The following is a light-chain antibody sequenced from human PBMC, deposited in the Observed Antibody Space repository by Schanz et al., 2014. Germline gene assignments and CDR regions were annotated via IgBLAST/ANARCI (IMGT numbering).Light chain of an antibody. V-gene: IGKV1-12*01. CDR2: RAS. Sequence: DIQMTQSPSSMSASVGDRVTITCRASQGISDWLAWYQQKPRKAPKLLIYRASRLQSGVPSRFSGSGSGTDFTLTISNLQPEDFATYYCQHETFGQGTKLEIK. CDR3: QHET. CDR1: QGISDW. J-gene: IGKJ2*01.